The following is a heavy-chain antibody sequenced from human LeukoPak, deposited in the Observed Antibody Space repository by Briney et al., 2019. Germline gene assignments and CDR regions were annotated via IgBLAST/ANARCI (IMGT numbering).Heavy chain of an antibody. Sequence: SETLSLTCTVSGGSISSYYWSWIRQPPGKGLEWIGYIYYSGSTNYNPSLKSRVTISVDTSKNQFSLKLSSVTAADTAVYYCARQRDDILTGYSYYFDYWGQGTLVTVSS. V-gene: IGHV4-59*08. D-gene: IGHD3-9*01. CDR3: ARQRDDILTGYSYYFDY. J-gene: IGHJ4*02. CDR1: GGSISSYY. CDR2: IYYSGST.